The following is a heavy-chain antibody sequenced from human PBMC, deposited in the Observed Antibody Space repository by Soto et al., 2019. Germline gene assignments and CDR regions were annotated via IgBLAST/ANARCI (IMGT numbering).Heavy chain of an antibody. Sequence: GGSLRLSCAASGFTFSNYDLHWVRQATGKGLEWVSGIRTDGDTIYSGSVKGRFTISRENDKNSLYLQMNNLRAEDTAVYYCARDRSRGWFDPWGQGTLDTVSS. D-gene: IGHD2-15*01. CDR3: ARDRSRGWFDP. CDR2: IRTDGDT. V-gene: IGHV3-13*01. J-gene: IGHJ5*02. CDR1: GFTFSNYD.